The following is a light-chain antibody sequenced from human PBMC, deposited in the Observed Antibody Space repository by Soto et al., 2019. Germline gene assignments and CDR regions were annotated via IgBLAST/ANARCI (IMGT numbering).Light chain of an antibody. V-gene: IGKV3-20*01. J-gene: IGKJ4*01. CDR3: QQLNNYPST. CDR1: QSVSSSY. Sequence: EIVLTQSPGTLSLSPGERATLSCRASQSVSSSYLAWYQQKPGQAPRLLIYGASSRATGIPDRFSGSGSGTEFTLTISSLQPEDFATYYCQQLNNYPSTFGGGSKAAI. CDR2: GAS.